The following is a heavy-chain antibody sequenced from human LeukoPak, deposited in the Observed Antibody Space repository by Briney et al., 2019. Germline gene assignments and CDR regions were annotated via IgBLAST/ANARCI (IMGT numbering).Heavy chain of an antibody. V-gene: IGHV4-30-4*01. J-gene: IGHJ5*02. CDR1: GGSFSGYY. CDR3: AREMGYDSSGPS. D-gene: IGHD3-22*01. Sequence: SETLSLTCAVYGGSFSGYYWSWIRQPPGKGLEWIGYIYYSGSTYYNPSLKSRVTISVDTSKNQFSLKLSSVTAADTAVYYCAREMGYDSSGPSWGQGTLVTVSS. CDR2: IYYSGST.